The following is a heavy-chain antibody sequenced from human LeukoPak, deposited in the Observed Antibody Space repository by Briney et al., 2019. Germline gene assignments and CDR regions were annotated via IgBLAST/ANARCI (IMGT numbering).Heavy chain of an antibody. J-gene: IGHJ4*02. CDR3: AKVGEPDQYYFDY. CDR1: GFTFDRYS. D-gene: IGHD3-10*01. Sequence: GGSLRLSCAASGFTFDRYSMNWVRQAPGKGLEWLSYISNSGSTIYYADSMKGRLTVSRDNAKNSLYLQMNSLRAEDTAVYYCAKVGEPDQYYFDYWGQGTLVTVSS. V-gene: IGHV3-48*01. CDR2: ISNSGSTI.